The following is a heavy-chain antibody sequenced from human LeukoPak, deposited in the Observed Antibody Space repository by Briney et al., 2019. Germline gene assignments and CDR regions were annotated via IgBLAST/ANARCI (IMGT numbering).Heavy chain of an antibody. J-gene: IGHJ5*02. CDR2: ISSSGSTI. CDR3: ARGGDYDFWSGYSRFDP. D-gene: IGHD3-3*01. CDR1: GFTFSDYY. V-gene: IGHV3-11*04. Sequence: GGSLRLSCTASGFTFSDYYMSWIRQAPRKGLEWVSYISSSGSTIYYADLVKGRFTTSKDNAKNSLYLQMNSLRAEDTAVYYCARGGDYDFWSGYSRFDPWGQGTLVTVSS.